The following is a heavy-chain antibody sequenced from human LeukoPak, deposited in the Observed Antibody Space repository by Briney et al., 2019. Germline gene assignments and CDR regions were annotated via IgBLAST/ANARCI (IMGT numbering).Heavy chain of an antibody. V-gene: IGHV3-33*01. J-gene: IGHJ4*02. CDR1: GFTFSSYG. Sequence: PGGSLRLSCAASGFTFSSYGMHWVRQAPGKGLEWVAVIWYDGSNKYYADSVKGRFTISRDNSKNTLYLQMNSLRAEDTAVYYCARDGYGDYVAGPFDYWGQGTLVTVSS. CDR2: IWYDGSNK. CDR3: ARDGYGDYVAGPFDY. D-gene: IGHD4-17*01.